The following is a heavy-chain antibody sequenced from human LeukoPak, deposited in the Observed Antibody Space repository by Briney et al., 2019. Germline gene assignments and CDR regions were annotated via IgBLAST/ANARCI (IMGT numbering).Heavy chain of an antibody. CDR2: IFYSGST. CDR3: ARAVITFGAAVAKGFDC. V-gene: IGHV4-59*01. J-gene: IGHJ4*02. Sequence: SETLSLTCNASGGSFSTYYWSWIRQPPGKGLEWIGYIFYSGSTDYNPSLKSRVTMSLDTSNNQFSLKLSSVTAADTAVYYCARAVITFGAAVAKGFDCWGQGTLVTVSS. CDR1: GGSFSTYY. D-gene: IGHD3-16*01.